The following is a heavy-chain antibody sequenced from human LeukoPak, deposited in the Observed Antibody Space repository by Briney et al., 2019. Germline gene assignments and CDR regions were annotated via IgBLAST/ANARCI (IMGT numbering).Heavy chain of an antibody. V-gene: IGHV3-74*01. D-gene: IGHD3-3*01. Sequence: PGGSLRLSCAASGFTFSSYWMHWVRQAPGKGLVWVSRINSDASTTSYADSVKGRFTISRDNVKNSLYLQMNSLRAEDTGVYYCARDGYEFWSGYYHGAYFDYWGQGTLVTVSS. CDR3: ARDGYEFWSGYYHGAYFDY. CDR2: INSDASTT. CDR1: GFTFSSYW. J-gene: IGHJ4*02.